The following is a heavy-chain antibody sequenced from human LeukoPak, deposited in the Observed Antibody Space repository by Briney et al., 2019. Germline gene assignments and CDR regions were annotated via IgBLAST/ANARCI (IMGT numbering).Heavy chain of an antibody. CDR2: IGTSDSEI. CDR1: GFTFSDYY. Sequence: GGSLRLSCAASGFTFSDYYMSWIRQAPGKGLEWVSYIGTSDSEIYYADSVKGRFAISRDNAKKSLYLQMNSLRAEDTAVCYCTRGHYDMAVWGQGTTVIVSS. J-gene: IGHJ6*02. V-gene: IGHV3-11*01. CDR3: TRGHYDMAV.